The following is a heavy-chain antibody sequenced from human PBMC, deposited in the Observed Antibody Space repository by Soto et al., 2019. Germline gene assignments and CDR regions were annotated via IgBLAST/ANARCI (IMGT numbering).Heavy chain of an antibody. Sequence: PGGSLRLSCAASGFTFSSYAMNWVRQAPGKGLEWVSAISGSGGSTYYADSVKGRFTISRDNSKNTLYLQMNSLRAEDTAVYYCVRGVGGRQSYYYCGLDVWGQGTTVTVSS. CDR2: ISGSGGST. J-gene: IGHJ6*02. V-gene: IGHV3-23*01. CDR3: VRGVGGRQSYYYCGLDV. D-gene: IGHD3-16*01. CDR1: GFTFSSYA.